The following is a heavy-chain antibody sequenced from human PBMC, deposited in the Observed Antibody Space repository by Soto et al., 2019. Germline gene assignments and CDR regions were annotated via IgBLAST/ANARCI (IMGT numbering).Heavy chain of an antibody. CDR2: IDPSDSYT. D-gene: IGHD6-13*01. CDR3: ARTAAAGKYYYGVDV. Sequence: GESLKISCKGSGYSSTSYWISWVRQMPGKGLEWMGRIDPSDSYTNYSPSFQGHVTISADKSISTAYLQWSSLKASDTAMYYCARTAAAGKYYYGVDVWGQGTTVTVSS. CDR1: GYSSTSYW. V-gene: IGHV5-10-1*01. J-gene: IGHJ6*02.